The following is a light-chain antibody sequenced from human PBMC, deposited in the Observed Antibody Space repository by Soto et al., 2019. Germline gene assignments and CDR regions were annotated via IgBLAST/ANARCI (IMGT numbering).Light chain of an antibody. CDR1: QSVSIY. Sequence: IVVAQSAATLSLSPGERATLSCRASQSVSIYLAWYQQKPGQAPRLLIYDASNRATGIPARFSGSGSGTEFTLTISGLQSEDFAVYYCQQYGSSPGTFGQGTKVDI. V-gene: IGKV3-11*01. J-gene: IGKJ1*01. CDR3: QQYGSSPGT. CDR2: DAS.